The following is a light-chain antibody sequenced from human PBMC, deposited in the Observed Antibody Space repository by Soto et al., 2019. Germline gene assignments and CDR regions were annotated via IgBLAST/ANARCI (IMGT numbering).Light chain of an antibody. J-gene: IGKJ4*01. CDR2: VTS. CDR3: QQHNSYPRT. CDR1: QGVGSY. Sequence: IQLTQSPSSLSASVGDRVTITCRASQGVGSYLAWYQQKPGTAPKLLIYVTSTLQRGVPSRFSGSGSGTDFTLAISSLQPEDFATYYCQQHNSYPRTVGGGTKVEIK. V-gene: IGKV1-9*01.